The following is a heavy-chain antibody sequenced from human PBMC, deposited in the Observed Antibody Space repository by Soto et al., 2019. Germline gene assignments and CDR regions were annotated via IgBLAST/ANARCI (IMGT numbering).Heavy chain of an antibody. CDR2: IWYDGSDK. D-gene: IGHD3-16*01. CDR3: AFGNLSYYFDF. V-gene: IGHV3-33*01. J-gene: IGHJ4*02. Sequence: PGGSLSLSCAASGFTFSGFGMHWVRQAPGKGLEWVAIIWYDGSDKYYADSVKGRFTISRDNSKNTLYLQMNSLRAEDTAVYHCAFGNLSYYFDFWGQGTPVTVSS. CDR1: GFTFSGFG.